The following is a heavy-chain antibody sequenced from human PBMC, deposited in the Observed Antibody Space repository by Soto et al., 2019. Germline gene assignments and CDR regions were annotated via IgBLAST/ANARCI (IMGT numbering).Heavy chain of an antibody. Sequence: GGSLRLSCAASGFTFSNYGMHWVRQAPGKGLEWVAIIWHDGNNKYYADSVRGRFIISRDNSKNRLYLQMNSLRAEDMAVYYCASDLVGASDSYGLDVWGQGTPVTVSS. CDR3: ASDLVGASDSYGLDV. CDR1: GFTFSNYG. CDR2: IWHDGNNK. J-gene: IGHJ6*02. V-gene: IGHV3-33*01. D-gene: IGHD1-26*01.